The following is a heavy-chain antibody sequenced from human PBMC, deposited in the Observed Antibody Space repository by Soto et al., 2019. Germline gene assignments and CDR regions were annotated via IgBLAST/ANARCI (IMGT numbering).Heavy chain of an antibody. J-gene: IGHJ5*02. V-gene: IGHV4-4*07. CDR3: ARLRIATNNYKWFDP. D-gene: IGHD2-21*01. CDR1: CASINNSY. CDR2: IYSSGKT. Sequence: ASETLSLTCTFSCASINNSYWSWIRQPAGNGLEWIGRIYSSGKTNYNSSLKSRITISQDTSERQFSLNLRLVTAADTAVYYCARLRIATNNYKWFDPWGQGTLVTVSS.